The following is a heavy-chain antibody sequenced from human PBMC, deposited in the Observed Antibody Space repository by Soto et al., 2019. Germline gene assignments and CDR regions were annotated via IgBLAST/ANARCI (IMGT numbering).Heavy chain of an antibody. J-gene: IGHJ4*02. D-gene: IGHD3-3*01. CDR3: AHRVLRTVFGLVTTTAIYFDF. V-gene: IGHV2-5*02. Sequence: QITLNESGPTQVKPRQTLTLTCTFSGFSLTTSGVGVGWIRQSPGKAPEWLALIYWDDDKRYPPTLKSRLTTTKDTSKNPVVLTMADLDPADTATYYCAHRVLRTVFGLVTTTAIYFDFWGQGTPVAVSS. CDR1: GFSLTTSGVG. CDR2: IYWDDDK.